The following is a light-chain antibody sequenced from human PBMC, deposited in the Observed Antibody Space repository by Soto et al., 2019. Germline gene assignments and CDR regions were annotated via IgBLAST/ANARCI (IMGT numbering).Light chain of an antibody. CDR2: AAS. CDR1: QDISVY. J-gene: IGKJ5*01. V-gene: IGKV1-27*01. Sequence: DIQMTQSPSSLSASVGDRATITCRASQDISVYLAWYHQKPGKVPKLLLYAASTLQSAVPSRFSGSGSGTDFTLTISSLQAEDVATYYCQKYNTAPLTFGQGTRLEIK. CDR3: QKYNTAPLT.